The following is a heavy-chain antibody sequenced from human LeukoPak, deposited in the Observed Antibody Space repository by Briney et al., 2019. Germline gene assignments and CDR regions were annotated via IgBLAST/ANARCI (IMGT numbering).Heavy chain of an antibody. CDR3: ARGVAARPGH. D-gene: IGHD6-6*01. V-gene: IGHV3-7*03. CDR2: VKQDGSEK. CDR1: GFTFSSYW. Sequence: GGSLRLSCVASGFTFSSYWMSWVRQAPGKGLEWVANVKQDGSEKYYGDSVKGRFTISRDNAKNSLYLQMNSPRVEDTAVYYCARGVAARPGHWGQGTLVTVSS. J-gene: IGHJ4*02.